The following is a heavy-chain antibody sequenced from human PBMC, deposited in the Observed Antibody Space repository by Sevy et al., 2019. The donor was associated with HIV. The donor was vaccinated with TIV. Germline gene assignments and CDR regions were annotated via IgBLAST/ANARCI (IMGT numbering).Heavy chain of an antibody. J-gene: IGHJ4*02. V-gene: IGHV1-18*01. Sequence: ASVKVSCKASGYTFTSYGISWVRQAPGQGLEWMGWISAYNGNTNYAQKLQGRVTMTTDTSTSTAYMELRSLRSDDTAVYYCAKDLGGYGGNSIDYWGQGTLVTVSS. CDR1: GYTFTSYG. D-gene: IGHD2-21*02. CDR3: AKDLGGYGGNSIDY. CDR2: ISAYNGNT.